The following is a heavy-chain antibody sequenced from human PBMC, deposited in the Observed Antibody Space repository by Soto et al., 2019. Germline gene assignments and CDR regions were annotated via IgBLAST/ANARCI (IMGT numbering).Heavy chain of an antibody. V-gene: IGHV4-39*01. Sequence: SETLSLTCTVSGGSISSSSYYWGWIRQPPGKGLEWIGSIYYSGSTYYNPSLKSRVTISVDTSKNQFSLKLSSVTAADTAVYYCARRGCSSTSCYKGVYFDYWGQGTLVTVSS. CDR1: GGSISSSSYY. CDR2: IYYSGST. J-gene: IGHJ4*02. D-gene: IGHD2-2*02. CDR3: ARRGCSSTSCYKGVYFDY.